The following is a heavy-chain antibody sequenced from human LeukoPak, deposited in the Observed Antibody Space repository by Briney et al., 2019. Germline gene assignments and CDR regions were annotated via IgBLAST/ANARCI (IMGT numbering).Heavy chain of an antibody. CDR1: GGTFSSYA. J-gene: IGHJ4*02. CDR2: IIPILGIA. V-gene: IGHV1-69*04. D-gene: IGHD3-16*02. CDR3: TRRDYDYVWGSYRPLDY. Sequence: SVKVSCKASGGTFSSYAISWVRQAPGQGLEWMGRIIPILGIANYAQKFQGRVTITADKSTSTAYMELSSLRSEDTAVYYCTRRDYDYVWGSYRPLDYWGQGTLVTVSS.